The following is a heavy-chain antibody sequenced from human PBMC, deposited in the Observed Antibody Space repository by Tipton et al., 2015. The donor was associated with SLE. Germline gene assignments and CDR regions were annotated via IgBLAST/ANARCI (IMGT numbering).Heavy chain of an antibody. CDR1: GFNFTNYD. D-gene: IGHD6-13*01. CDR3: AREGIGTPDY. J-gene: IGHJ4*02. V-gene: IGHV3-48*03. Sequence: GSLRLSCAASGFNFTNYDMKWVRQAPGKGLEWVSYISGSAETIYYADSVRGRFTISRDNAKRSLYLQMNSLRAEDTAIYFCAREGIGTPDYWGQGTLVTVSS. CDR2: ISGSAETI.